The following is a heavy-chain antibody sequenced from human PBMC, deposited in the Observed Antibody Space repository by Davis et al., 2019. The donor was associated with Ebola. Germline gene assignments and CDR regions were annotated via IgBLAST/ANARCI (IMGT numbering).Heavy chain of an antibody. CDR1: GGSISSYY. V-gene: IGHV4-59*01. CDR3: ARAGPLPYSYAFEDYYYGMDV. D-gene: IGHD5-18*01. J-gene: IGHJ6*02. CDR2: IYYSGST. Sequence: PSETLSLTCTVSGGSISSYYWSWIRQPPGKGLEWIGYIYYSGSTNYNPSLKSRVTISVDTSKNQFSLKLSSVTAADTAVYYCARAGPLPYSYAFEDYYYGMDVWGQGTTVTVSS.